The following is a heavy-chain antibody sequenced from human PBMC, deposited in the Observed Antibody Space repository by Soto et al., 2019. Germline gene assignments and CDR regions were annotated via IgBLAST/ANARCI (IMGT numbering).Heavy chain of an antibody. V-gene: IGHV3-49*03. J-gene: IGHJ6*03. CDR2: IRSKAYGGTT. Sequence: GSLRLSCTASGFTFGDYAMSWFRQAPGKGLEWVGFIRSKAYGGTTEYAASVKGRFTISRDDSKSIAYLQMNSLKTEDTAVYYCTREETTVTTYYYYYYMDVWGKGTTVTVSS. CDR3: TREETTVTTYYYYYYMDV. D-gene: IGHD4-17*01. CDR1: GFTFGDYA.